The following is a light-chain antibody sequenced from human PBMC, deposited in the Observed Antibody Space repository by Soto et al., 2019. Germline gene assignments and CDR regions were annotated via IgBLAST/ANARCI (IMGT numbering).Light chain of an antibody. CDR3: QQYGGSPPFT. V-gene: IGKV3-20*01. CDR1: QSVSSSY. J-gene: IGKJ3*01. Sequence: EIVLTQSPGTLSLSPGERATLSCRASQSVSSSYLAWYQQKPGQAPRLLISGASSRATGIPDRFSGSGSGTDFTLTISRLEAEDSAVYYCQQYGGSPPFTFGPGTKVDIK. CDR2: GAS.